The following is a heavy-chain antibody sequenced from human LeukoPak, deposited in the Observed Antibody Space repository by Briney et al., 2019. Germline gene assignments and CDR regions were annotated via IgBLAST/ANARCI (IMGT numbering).Heavy chain of an antibody. D-gene: IGHD6-13*01. J-gene: IGHJ4*02. V-gene: IGHV3-11*05. CDR1: GFTFSDYY. Sequence: PGGSLRLSCAASGFTFSDYYMNWIRQAPGKGLEWASYVSGSSSFTNYADSVKGRFTISRDNSKNSLYLQMNSPRTEDSALYYCAKDRSSSRAQVFDNWGQGTLVTVSS. CDR3: AKDRSSSRAQVFDN. CDR2: VSGSSSFT.